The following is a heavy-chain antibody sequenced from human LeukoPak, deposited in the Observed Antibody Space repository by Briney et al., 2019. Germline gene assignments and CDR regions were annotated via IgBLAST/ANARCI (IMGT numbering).Heavy chain of an antibody. J-gene: IGHJ4*02. CDR1: GGSVSSGSYY. V-gene: IGHV4-61*01. CDR3: ARRAVAVSY. CDR2: IYYSGST. D-gene: IGHD6-19*01. Sequence: SETLSLTCTVSGGSVSSGSYYWSWIRQPPGKGLEWIGYIYYSGSTSYNPSLKSRVTISVDTSKNQFSLKLSSVTAADTAVYYCARRAVAVSYWGQGTLVTVSS.